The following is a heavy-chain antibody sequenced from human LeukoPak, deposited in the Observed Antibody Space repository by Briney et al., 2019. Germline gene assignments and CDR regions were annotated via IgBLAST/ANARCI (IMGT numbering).Heavy chain of an antibody. D-gene: IGHD3-10*01. CDR1: GGSISSGDYY. CDR2: IYYSGST. CDR3: AREFYGSGGWFDP. J-gene: IGHJ5*02. V-gene: IGHV4-30-4*01. Sequence: PSQTLSLTCTVSGGSISSGDYYWSWIRQPPGKGLEWIGYIYYSGSTYYNPSLKSRVTISVDTSKNQFSLKLSSVTAADTAAYYCAREFYGSGGWFDPWGQGTLVTVSS.